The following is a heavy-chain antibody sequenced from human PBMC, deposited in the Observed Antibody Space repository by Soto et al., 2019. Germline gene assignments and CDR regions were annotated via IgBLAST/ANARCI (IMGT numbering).Heavy chain of an antibody. Sequence: PSETLSLTCTVSGGSISSYYWSWIRQPPGKGLEWIGYIYYSGSTNYNPSLKSRVTISVDTSKNQFSLKLSSVTAADTAVYYCARVGVDIVALSPWGQGTLVTVSS. D-gene: IGHD5-12*01. J-gene: IGHJ5*02. V-gene: IGHV4-59*01. CDR1: GGSISSYY. CDR2: IYYSGST. CDR3: ARVGVDIVALSP.